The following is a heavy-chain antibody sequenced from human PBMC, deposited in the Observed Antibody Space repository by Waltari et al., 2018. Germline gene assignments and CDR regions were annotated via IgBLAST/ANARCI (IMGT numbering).Heavy chain of an antibody. CDR3: ARGGLVRGDAFPV. Sequence: QLVESGGDLVRSGGSLRLSCAASGFRFRDSNLNWVRQAPGQGMEWISVISSTIGSIDYAESVKGRFTISRDNAKNSVSLQMTSLSEEDTAIYFCARGGLVRGDAFPVWGPGTVVTVSS. D-gene: IGHD3-9*01. V-gene: IGHV3-48*02. CDR1: GFRFRDSN. J-gene: IGHJ3*01. CDR2: ISSTIGSI.